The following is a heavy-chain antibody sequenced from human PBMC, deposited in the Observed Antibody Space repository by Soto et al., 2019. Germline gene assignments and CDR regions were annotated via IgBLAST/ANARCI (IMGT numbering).Heavy chain of an antibody. D-gene: IGHD3-10*01. Sequence: PGGSLRLSCAASGFTFSSYSMNWVRQAPGKGLEWVSSISSSSSYIYYADSVKGRFTISRDNAKNSLYLQMNSLRAEDTAVYYCARDGGAGSDYSITYGMDVWGPGTTVTVSS. J-gene: IGHJ6*02. CDR3: ARDGGAGSDYSITYGMDV. CDR2: ISSSSSYI. V-gene: IGHV3-21*01. CDR1: GFTFSSYS.